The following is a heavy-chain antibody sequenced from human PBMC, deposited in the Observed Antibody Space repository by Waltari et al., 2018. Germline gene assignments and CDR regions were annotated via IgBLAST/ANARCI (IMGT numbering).Heavy chain of an antibody. D-gene: IGHD3-16*01. V-gene: IGHV4-59*08. CDR1: GGSISSYY. CDR2: IYYSGST. Sequence: QVQLQESGPGLVKPSETLSLTCTVSGGSISSYYWSWIRQPPGKGLEWIGYIYYSGSTNYNPSLKSRVTISVDTSKNQFSLKLSSVTAADTAVYYCAGGEPSYYYYYGMDVWGQGTTVTVSS. J-gene: IGHJ6*02. CDR3: AGGEPSYYYYYGMDV.